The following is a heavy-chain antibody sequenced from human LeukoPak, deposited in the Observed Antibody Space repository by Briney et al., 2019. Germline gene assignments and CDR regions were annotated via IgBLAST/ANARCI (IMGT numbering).Heavy chain of an antibody. CDR2: IYYSGGT. CDR3: AREGVAAAGKLDY. CDR1: GGSIGSYY. V-gene: IGHV4-59*01. D-gene: IGHD6-13*01. J-gene: IGHJ4*02. Sequence: SETLSLTCTVSGGSIGSYYWSWIRQPPGKGLEWIGYIYYSGGTNYNPSLKRRVTISLDTSKNQFSLHLISVTAEDTAVYYCAREGVAAAGKLDYWGQGTLVTVSS.